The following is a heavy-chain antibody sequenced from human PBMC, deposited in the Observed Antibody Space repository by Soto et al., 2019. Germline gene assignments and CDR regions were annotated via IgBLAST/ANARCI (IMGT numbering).Heavy chain of an antibody. D-gene: IGHD6-13*01. Sequence: GGSLRLSCAASGFTFSDYYMSWIRQAPGKGLEWVSYISSSSSYTNYADSVKGRFTISRDNAKNSLYLQMNSLRAEDTAVYYCARRAAAGTCFDYWGQGTLVTVSS. J-gene: IGHJ4*02. CDR1: GFTFSDYY. CDR3: ARRAAAGTCFDY. CDR2: ISSSSSYT. V-gene: IGHV3-11*06.